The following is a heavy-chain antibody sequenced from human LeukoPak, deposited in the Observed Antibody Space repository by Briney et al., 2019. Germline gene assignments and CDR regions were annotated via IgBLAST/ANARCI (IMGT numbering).Heavy chain of an antibody. J-gene: IGHJ3*01. D-gene: IGHD2-2*02. CDR2: IIPIFGTA. Sequence: ASVKVSCKASGGTFSSYGISWVRQAPGQGLEWMGGIIPIFGTANYAQKFQGRVTITADKSTSTAYMELSSLRSEDTAVYYCAREIPEDAFDVWGQGTMVTVSS. CDR3: AREIPEDAFDV. V-gene: IGHV1-69*06. CDR1: GGTFSSYG.